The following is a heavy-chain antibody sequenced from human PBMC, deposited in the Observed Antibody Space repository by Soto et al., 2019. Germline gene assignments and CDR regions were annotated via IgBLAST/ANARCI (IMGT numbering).Heavy chain of an antibody. CDR2: IYYSGST. D-gene: IGHD3-10*01. Sequence: SSETLSLTCTVSGGSISSGGYYWSWIRQHPGKGLEWIGYIYYSGSTYYNPSLKSRVTISVDTAKNQFSLKLSSVTAADTAVYYCARGYGGSGENDYWGQGTLVTVSS. J-gene: IGHJ4*02. CDR1: GGSISSGGYY. CDR3: ARGYGGSGENDY. V-gene: IGHV4-31*03.